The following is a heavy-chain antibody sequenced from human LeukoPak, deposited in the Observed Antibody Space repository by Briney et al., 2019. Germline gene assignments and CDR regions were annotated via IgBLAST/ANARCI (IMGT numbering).Heavy chain of an antibody. CDR3: ARTSHDIVVVPGAIPLGVFFDY. Sequence: QPGGSLRLSCAASGFTLSNYGMHWVRQAPGKGLEWVAFIRYDGSNNYYADSVKGRFTISRDNSKNTLYLQMNSLRVEDTAVYYCARTSHDIVVVPGAIPLGVFFDYWGQGTLVTVSS. CDR1: GFTLSNYG. V-gene: IGHV3-30*02. CDR2: IRYDGSNN. D-gene: IGHD2-2*01. J-gene: IGHJ4*02.